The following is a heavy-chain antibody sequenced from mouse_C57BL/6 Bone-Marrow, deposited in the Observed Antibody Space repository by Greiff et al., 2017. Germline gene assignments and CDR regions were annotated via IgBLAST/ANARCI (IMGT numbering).Heavy chain of an antibody. CDR2: IDPEDGEP. CDR1: GFNIKASY. V-gene: IGHV14-2*01. J-gene: IGHJ3*01. Sequence: VQLKESGAELVQPGASVKFSCPASGFNIKASYLHWVQQRTEQGLEWIGRIDPEDGEPKSAPKFQGKATITADPSSNTAYLQHSILTSEDTAVSYCALYYGIYPFAYWGQGTLVTVSA. D-gene: IGHD2-1*01. CDR3: ALYYGIYPFAY.